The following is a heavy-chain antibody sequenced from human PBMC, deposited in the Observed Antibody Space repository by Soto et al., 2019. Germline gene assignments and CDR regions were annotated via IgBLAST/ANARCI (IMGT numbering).Heavy chain of an antibody. D-gene: IGHD3-22*01. V-gene: IGHV1-3*01. Sequence: QVQLVQSGAEVQKPGASVKVSCKASGYTFTSYAMHWVRQAPGQRLEWMGWTNAGNGNTKYSQKFQGRVTITRDTSASTAYMELSSLRSEDTAVYYCARAVEYYYDSSGYLPYWGQGTLVTVSS. CDR2: TNAGNGNT. CDR3: ARAVEYYYDSSGYLPY. J-gene: IGHJ4*02. CDR1: GYTFTSYA.